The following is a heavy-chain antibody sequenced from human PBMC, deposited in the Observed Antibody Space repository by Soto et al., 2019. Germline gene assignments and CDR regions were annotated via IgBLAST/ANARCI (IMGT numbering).Heavy chain of an antibody. J-gene: IGHJ4*02. D-gene: IGHD2-21*02. CDR3: ARDWGTDFYLYDS. CDR2: IYHSGST. CDR1: GYSISAGFN. V-gene: IGHV4-38-2*02. Sequence: SETLSLSCAVSGYSISAGFNWGWIRQPPGKVLEWIGSIYHSGSTYYNLSLKSRVTISADTSKNQISLKLISVTAADTALYYCARDWGTDFYLYDSRGQRTLVTVSA.